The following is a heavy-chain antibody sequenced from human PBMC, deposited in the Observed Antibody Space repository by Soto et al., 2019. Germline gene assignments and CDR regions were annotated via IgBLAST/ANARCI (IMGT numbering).Heavy chain of an antibody. CDR3: AKDGEDIVVVPAAMRYYYYGMDV. Sequence: QVQLVESGGGVVQPGRSLRLSCAASGFTFSSYGMHWVRQAPGKGLEWVAVISYDGSNKYYADSVKGRFTISRDNSKNTXSLXMXNLRAEDTAVYYCAKDGEDIVVVPAAMRYYYYGMDVWGQGTTVTVSS. D-gene: IGHD2-2*01. CDR2: ISYDGSNK. CDR1: GFTFSSYG. V-gene: IGHV3-30*18. J-gene: IGHJ6*02.